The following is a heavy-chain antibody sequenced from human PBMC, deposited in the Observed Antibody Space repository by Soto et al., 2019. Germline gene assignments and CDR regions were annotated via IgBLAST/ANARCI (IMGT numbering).Heavy chain of an antibody. D-gene: IGHD3-10*01. Sequence: EVQLVETGGGLIQPGESLRLSCAVSGFTVSSNYMSWVRQAPGKGLEWVSLIYSAGSTYYADSVKGRFTISRDNSKNTLYLQMNSLRAEDTAVYYCARGGGSSPYFYGMDVWDQGTTVTVSS. J-gene: IGHJ6*02. CDR1: GFTVSSNY. CDR2: IYSAGST. V-gene: IGHV3-53*02. CDR3: ARGGGSSPYFYGMDV.